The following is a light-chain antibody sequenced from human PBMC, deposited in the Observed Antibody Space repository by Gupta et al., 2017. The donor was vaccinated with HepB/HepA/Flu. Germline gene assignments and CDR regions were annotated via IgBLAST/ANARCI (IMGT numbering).Light chain of an antibody. CDR2: GTD. CDR1: SSDIGKNT. Sequence: QSVLTQPPSASGTPGQRVTISCSGSSSDIGKNTVNWYQQVPGAAPKLLIYGTDQWPSGVPDRFSGSKSGNSASLAISGLQSEDEADYYCSTWDESLNGPVFGGGTKFDRP. CDR3: STWDESLNGPV. J-gene: IGLJ2*01. V-gene: IGLV1-44*01.